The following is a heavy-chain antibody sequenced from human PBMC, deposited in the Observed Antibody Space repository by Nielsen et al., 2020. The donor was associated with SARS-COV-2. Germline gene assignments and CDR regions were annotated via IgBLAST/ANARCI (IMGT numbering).Heavy chain of an antibody. CDR3: ARDISGWGWFDP. CDR1: GFTVSSSY. J-gene: IGHJ5*02. V-gene: IGHV3-66*01. D-gene: IGHD6-19*01. CDR2: IYSGGST. Sequence: LKISCAASGFTVSSSYMSWVRQAPGKGLEWVSLIYSGGSTYYADSVKGRFTISRDSSKNTLYLQMDSLRAEDTAVYYCARDISGWGWFDPWGQGTLVTVSS.